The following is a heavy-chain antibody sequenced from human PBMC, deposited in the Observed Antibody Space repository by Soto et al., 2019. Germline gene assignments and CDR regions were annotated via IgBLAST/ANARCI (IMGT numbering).Heavy chain of an antibody. CDR3: ARNTKTTGGAY. CDR1: GYSFANYW. CDR2: IYPGDSDT. V-gene: IGHV5-51*01. D-gene: IGHD4-17*01. Sequence: GESLKISCKGSGYSFANYWIGWVRQMPGRGLEWMGIIYPGDSDTRYSPSFQGQVTISADKSISTAYLQWSSLKASDTAMYYCARNTKTTGGAYWGQGTLVTVSS. J-gene: IGHJ4*02.